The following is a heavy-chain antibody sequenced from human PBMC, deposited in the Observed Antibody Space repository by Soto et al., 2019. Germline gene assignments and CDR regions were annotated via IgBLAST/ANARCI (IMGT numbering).Heavy chain of an antibody. Sequence: SETLSLTCSVSGAYVSSAGYSWSWIRQPPGKGLEWIGYVYQSGRTYGSVTTSYNPSLKSRVTISVDRSTNQFSLKLISVTAADTAVYFCARGQSIVAAIDYFDYWGQGSLVTVSS. J-gene: IGHJ4*02. CDR3: ARGQSIVAAIDYFDY. D-gene: IGHD5-12*01. V-gene: IGHV4-30-4*07. CDR1: GAYVSSAGYS. CDR2: VYQSGRT.